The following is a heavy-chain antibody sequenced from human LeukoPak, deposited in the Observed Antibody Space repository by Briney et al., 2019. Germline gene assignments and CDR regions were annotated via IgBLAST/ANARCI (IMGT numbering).Heavy chain of an antibody. Sequence: QPGGSLRLSCAASGFTFSTYEMNWVRQAPGKGLEWVSYISPNGRSINYADSVKGRFTISRDNAKNSLYLQMNSLRAEDMALYYCAKDATVGWYGGYFDYWGQGTLVTVSS. D-gene: IGHD6-19*01. CDR3: AKDATVGWYGGYFDY. J-gene: IGHJ4*02. CDR1: GFTFSTYE. V-gene: IGHV3-48*03. CDR2: ISPNGRSI.